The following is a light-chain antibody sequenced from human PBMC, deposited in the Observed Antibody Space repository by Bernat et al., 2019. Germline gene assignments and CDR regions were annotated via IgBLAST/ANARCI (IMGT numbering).Light chain of an antibody. Sequence: DIQMTQSPSSLSASVGDTVTITCQASQDITNYINWYQLKPGTAPKILIYDASNLVPGVPIRFSGSGSGTDFVFTINGLQPEDIATYYCQQFDSLPATFGGGTKVDI. CDR2: DAS. CDR1: QDITNY. V-gene: IGKV1-33*01. J-gene: IGKJ4*01. CDR3: QQFDSLPAT.